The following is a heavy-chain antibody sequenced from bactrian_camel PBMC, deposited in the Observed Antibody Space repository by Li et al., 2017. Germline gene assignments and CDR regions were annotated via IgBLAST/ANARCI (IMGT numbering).Heavy chain of an antibody. D-gene: IGHD6*01. V-gene: IGHV3S53*01. CDR3: AGDRRYGAWYQGSQYSY. J-gene: IGHJ4*01. CDR2: IYTDRLL. Sequence: HVQLVESGGGSVQAGGALTLSCAVSGSSYKSNCMAWFRQAPGKEREWVASIYTDRLLNYADSVRGRYTISRESGNNTIHLQMDGLNPDDSGVYYCAGDRRYGAWYQGSQYSYWGRGTQVTVS. CDR1: GSSYKSNC.